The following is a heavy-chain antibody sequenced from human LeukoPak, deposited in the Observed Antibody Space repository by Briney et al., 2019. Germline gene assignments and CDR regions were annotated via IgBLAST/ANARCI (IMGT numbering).Heavy chain of an antibody. CDR1: GFPFSSYW. Sequence: GGSLRLSCVASGFPFSSYWMTWVRQAPWKGLEWVANIKQDGSKKSYVDSVKGRFTISRDNAKNSLYLQMNSLRVEDTAFYYCARDLAYSRLDYWGQGMLVTVSS. CDR3: ARDLAYSRLDY. CDR2: IKQDGSKK. J-gene: IGHJ4*02. V-gene: IGHV3-7*01. D-gene: IGHD5-18*01.